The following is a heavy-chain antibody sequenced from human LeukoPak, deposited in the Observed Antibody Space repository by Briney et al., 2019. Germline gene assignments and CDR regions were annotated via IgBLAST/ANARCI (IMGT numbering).Heavy chain of an antibody. CDR1: GFALSSYS. Sequence: GGSLRLSCAASGFALSSYSMNWVRQAPGKGLEWVSYISSSSSTIYYADSVKGRFTISRDNAKNSLYLQMNSLRAEDTALYYCARLRYNDFWSGHWKYYYYMDVWGKGTTVTVSS. CDR2: ISSSSSTI. D-gene: IGHD3-3*01. V-gene: IGHV3-48*04. CDR3: ARLRYNDFWSGHWKYYYYMDV. J-gene: IGHJ6*03.